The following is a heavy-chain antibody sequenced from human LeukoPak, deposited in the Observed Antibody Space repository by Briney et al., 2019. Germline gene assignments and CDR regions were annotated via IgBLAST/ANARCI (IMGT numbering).Heavy chain of an antibody. CDR3: TRDRAQQYLEY. D-gene: IGHD1-1*01. CDR2: IWYDGSNQ. Sequence: QSGGSLRLSCAASRFTFRNYGMHWVRQAPGKGLEWVAVIWYDGSNQYYADSAKGRFTISRDNSKNTLYLQMNSLRAEDTAVYYCTRDRAQQYLEYWGQGTLVTVSS. J-gene: IGHJ4*02. CDR1: RFTFRNYG. V-gene: IGHV3-33*01.